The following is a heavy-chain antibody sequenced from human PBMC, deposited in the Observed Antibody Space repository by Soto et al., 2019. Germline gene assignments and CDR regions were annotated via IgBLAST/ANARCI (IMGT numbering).Heavy chain of an antibody. CDR2: ISAYNGNT. Sequence: VQLVQSGAEVKKPGASVKVSCKASGYTFTSYGISWVRQAPGQGLEWMGWISAYNGNTNYAQKLQGRVTMTTDTSTSTAYMELRSLRSDDTAVYYCARDLGQLWFGELYFPGDYWGQGTLVTVSS. CDR1: GYTFTSYG. V-gene: IGHV1-18*01. CDR3: ARDLGQLWFGELYFPGDY. D-gene: IGHD3-10*01. J-gene: IGHJ4*02.